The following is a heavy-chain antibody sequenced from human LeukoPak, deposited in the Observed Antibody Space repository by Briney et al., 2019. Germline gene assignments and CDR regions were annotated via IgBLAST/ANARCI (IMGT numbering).Heavy chain of an antibody. CDR3: AKNLLGSGAYSWYFDL. D-gene: IGHD1-26*01. Sequence: PGGSLRLSCAAFGFTFSSHGMSWVRQTPGKGLEWVSSISTSGDGTVSADSVKGRVTISRDNSKNTLYLQMNSLRAEDTAVYSCAKNLLGSGAYSWYFDLWGRGTLVTVSS. V-gene: IGHV3-23*01. CDR1: GFTFSSHG. J-gene: IGHJ2*01. CDR2: ISTSGDGT.